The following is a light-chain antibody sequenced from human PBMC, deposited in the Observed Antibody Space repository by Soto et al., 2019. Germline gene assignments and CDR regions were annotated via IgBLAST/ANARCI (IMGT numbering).Light chain of an antibody. CDR1: QAISTS. J-gene: IGKJ5*01. CDR2: AAS. Sequence: DIQMTQSPSSLSASVGDRLTITCRASQAISTSLAWYQVKPGKAPKLLIYAASTLESGVPSRFSATVSGTEFSLTITSLQPEDFATYYCQQLFDSPITFGQGTRLEIK. CDR3: QQLFDSPIT. V-gene: IGKV1-9*01.